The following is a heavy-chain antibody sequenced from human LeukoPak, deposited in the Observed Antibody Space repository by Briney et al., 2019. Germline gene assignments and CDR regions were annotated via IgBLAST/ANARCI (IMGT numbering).Heavy chain of an antibody. J-gene: IGHJ5*02. V-gene: IGHV3-21*04. CDR2: ISSSSSYI. CDR1: GFTFSSYS. D-gene: IGHD2-8*01. CDR3: AKDVRRCNGACT. Sequence: GGSLRLSCAASGFTFSSYSMNWVRQAPGKGLEWVSSISSSSSYIYYADSVKGRFTISRDNSKNTLSLQMNSLRVEDTAIYYCAKDVRRCNGACTWGQGTLVTVSS.